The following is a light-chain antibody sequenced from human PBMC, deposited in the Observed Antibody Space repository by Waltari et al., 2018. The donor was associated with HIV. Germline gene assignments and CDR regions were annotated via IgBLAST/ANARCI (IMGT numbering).Light chain of an antibody. Sequence: AGLTQPSSVSKGLQQNVTLTCTGNDKNVGHEGAGWLLRHEGHPPEVLSYGGGTRPAGICNNYFASRSGNTASLTITGLQVDDEAVYYCSAWDSSLSEWVFGGGTKLTVL. CDR3: SAWDSSLSEWV. CDR1: DKNVGHEG. J-gene: IGLJ3*02. CDR2: GGG. V-gene: IGLV10-54*01.